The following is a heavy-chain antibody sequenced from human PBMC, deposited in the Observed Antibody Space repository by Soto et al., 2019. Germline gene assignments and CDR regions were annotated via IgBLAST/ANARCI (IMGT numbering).Heavy chain of an antibody. CDR1: GGTFSSYT. D-gene: IGHD1-20*01. Sequence: SVKVSCKGSGGTFSSYTISWVRQAPGQGLEWMGRIIPILGIANYAQKFQGRVTITADKSTSTAYMELSSLRSEDTAVYYCARDRSITGTTPGYWFDPWGQGTLVTVSS. CDR3: ARDRSITGTTPGYWFDP. V-gene: IGHV1-69*04. J-gene: IGHJ5*02. CDR2: IIPILGIA.